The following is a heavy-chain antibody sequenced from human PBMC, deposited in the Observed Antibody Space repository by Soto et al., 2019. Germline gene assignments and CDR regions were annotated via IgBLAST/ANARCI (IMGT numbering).Heavy chain of an antibody. CDR1: GYTFTSYG. CDR2: ISPNSGAT. CDR3: VREMWTRSGPQNFFDY. J-gene: IGHJ4*02. V-gene: IGHV1-18*01. D-gene: IGHD6-25*01. Sequence: QVRLVQSEGELRQPGASVTVSCRASGYTFTSYGIIWVRQAPGQGLEWMGYISPNSGATTYAQNLQGRLTLTTDTSTSTAYMELRSPSSDDTAIYCCVREMWTRSGPQNFFDYWGLGALVTVSS.